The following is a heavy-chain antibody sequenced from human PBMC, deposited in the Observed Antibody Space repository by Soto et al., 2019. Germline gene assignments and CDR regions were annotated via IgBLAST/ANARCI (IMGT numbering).Heavy chain of an antibody. CDR3: AGNGGRREYDAFDI. J-gene: IGHJ3*02. V-gene: IGHV3-7*03. CDR2: IKQDGSEK. Sequence: GGSLRLSCAASGFTFSSYWMNWVRQAPGKGLEWVATIKQDGSEKYYEDSVKGRFTISRDNAKNSLYLQMNSLRAEDKAVYYCAGNGGRREYDAFDIWGQGTMVTVSS. CDR1: GFTFSSYW. D-gene: IGHD3-16*01.